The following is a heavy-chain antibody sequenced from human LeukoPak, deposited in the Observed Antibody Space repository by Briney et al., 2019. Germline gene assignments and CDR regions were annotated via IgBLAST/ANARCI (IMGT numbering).Heavy chain of an antibody. CDR1: GVSFSGYY. D-gene: IGHD3-22*01. CDR2: INHSGST. Sequence: SETLSLTCAVYGVSFSGYYWSWIRQPPGKGLEWIGEINHSGSTNYNPSLKSRVTISVDTSKNQFSLKLSSVTAADTAVYYCARGGVVIFDYWGQGTLVTVSS. J-gene: IGHJ4*02. V-gene: IGHV4-34*01. CDR3: ARGGVVIFDY.